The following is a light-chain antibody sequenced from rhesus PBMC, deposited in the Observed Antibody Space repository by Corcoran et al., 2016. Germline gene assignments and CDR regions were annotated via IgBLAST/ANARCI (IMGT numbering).Light chain of an antibody. CDR1: ESVGNY. J-gene: IGKJ1*01. CDR2: SAT. CDR3: HQYNDFMWT. Sequence: EIVMTQSPATLSLSPGETATLSCRASESVGNYLAWYHQKPGQAPQLLVHSATFRATGPPDRFTGSGSRTEFTLTIRSLEPEDLGLYHCHQYNDFMWTFGHGTKVEIK. V-gene: IGKV3-40*03.